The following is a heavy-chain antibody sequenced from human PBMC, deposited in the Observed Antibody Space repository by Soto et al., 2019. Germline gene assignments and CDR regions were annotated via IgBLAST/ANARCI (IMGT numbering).Heavy chain of an antibody. J-gene: IGHJ3*02. D-gene: IGHD2-21*02. CDR2: ISYDGSNK. CDR3: ARVWTKTASPPEDAFDI. Sequence: HPGGSLRLSCAASGFTFSSYAMHWVRQAPGKGLEWVAVISYDGSNKYYADSVKGRFTISRDNSKNTLYLQMNSLRAEDTAVYYCARVWTKTASPPEDAFDIWGQGTMVTVSS. V-gene: IGHV3-30-3*01. CDR1: GFTFSSYA.